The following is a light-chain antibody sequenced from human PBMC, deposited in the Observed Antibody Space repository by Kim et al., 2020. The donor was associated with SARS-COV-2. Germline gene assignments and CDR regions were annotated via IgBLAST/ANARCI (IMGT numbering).Light chain of an antibody. CDR3: QVWDRTWV. CDR1: TIGSKR. CDR2: YDS. Sequence: VSMDPRKAGRITGGGSTIGSKRVHWYHQKPGQAPVLVMYYDSDLPSGIPGRFSGSKSGNTATLTISRVEAGDEADYYCQVWDRTWVFGEGTQLTVL. J-gene: IGLJ3*02. V-gene: IGLV3-21*04.